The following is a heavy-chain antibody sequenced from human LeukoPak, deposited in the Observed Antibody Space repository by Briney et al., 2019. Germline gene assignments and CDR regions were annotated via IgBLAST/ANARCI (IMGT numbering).Heavy chain of an antibody. J-gene: IGHJ4*02. D-gene: IGHD5-24*01. CDR2: IYNSGTT. CDR1: GGSISSSTYY. Sequence: PSETLSLTCTVSGGSISSSTYYWSWIRQYPGKGLEWIGYIYNSGTTYYNPSLKSRVTISVDTSKDQFSLKLNSMSAADTAVYYCVEAPNPYYFDDWGQGTLVTVSS. CDR3: VEAPNPYYFDD. V-gene: IGHV4-31*03.